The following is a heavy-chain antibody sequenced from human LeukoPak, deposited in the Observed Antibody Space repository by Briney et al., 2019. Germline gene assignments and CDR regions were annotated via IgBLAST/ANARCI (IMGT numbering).Heavy chain of an antibody. D-gene: IGHD3-10*01. CDR2: ISGSGGST. CDR1: GFTFSSYA. Sequence: GGSLRLSCAASGFTFSSYAMSWVRQAPGKGLEWVSAISGSGGSTYYADSVKGRFTISRDNSKNTLYLQMNSLRAEDYCAKDKMVRGVTTYYFDYWGQGTLVTVSS. CDR3: MVRGVTTYYFDY. V-gene: IGHV3-23*01. J-gene: IGHJ4*02.